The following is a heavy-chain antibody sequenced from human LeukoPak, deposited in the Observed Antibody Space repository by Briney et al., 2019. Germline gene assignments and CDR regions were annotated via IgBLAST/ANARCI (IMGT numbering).Heavy chain of an antibody. CDR1: GGSISGYY. Sequence: SETLSLTGTVAGGSISGYYWSWIRQPPGKGLEWIGYIYYSGSTKYNPSLKSRVTMSVDTSRNQFSLKLSSVIAADTDVYYCARGGLENGYHSNDGFDIWGQGTMVTVSS. CDR2: IYYSGST. D-gene: IGHD3-22*01. CDR3: ARGGLENGYHSNDGFDI. V-gene: IGHV4-59*01. J-gene: IGHJ3*02.